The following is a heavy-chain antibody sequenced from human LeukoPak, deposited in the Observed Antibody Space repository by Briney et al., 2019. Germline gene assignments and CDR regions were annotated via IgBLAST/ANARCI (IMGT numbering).Heavy chain of an antibody. V-gene: IGHV3-48*02. Sequence: GGSLRPSCAASGXTFSTYSMTWVRQAPGKGLEWVSYIGYSNIPIYYAGSVRGRFTVSRDNAKNSQYLQMNSLKDEDTAVYYCATAGSNTQTWWFDYWGRGVLVTVSS. CDR3: ATAGSNTQTWWFDY. CDR1: GXTFSTYS. CDR2: IGYSNIPI. J-gene: IGHJ4*02. D-gene: IGHD2-15*01.